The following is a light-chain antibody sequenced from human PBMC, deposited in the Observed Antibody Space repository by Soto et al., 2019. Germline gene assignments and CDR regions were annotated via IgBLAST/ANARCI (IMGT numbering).Light chain of an antibody. CDR1: QSVSSN. Sequence: EIVMTQSPVTLSVSPGERATLSCRASQSVSSNLAWYQQKPGQAPSLLIYGAFTRATGIPARFSGTGSGTEFTLTISSLQSEYFALYYCQQYNDWPLTFGQGTKVDIK. V-gene: IGKV3-15*01. J-gene: IGKJ1*01. CDR2: GAF. CDR3: QQYNDWPLT.